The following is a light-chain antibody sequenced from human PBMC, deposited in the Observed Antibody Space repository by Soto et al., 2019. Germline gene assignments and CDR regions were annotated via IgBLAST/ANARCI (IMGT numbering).Light chain of an antibody. CDR3: QQRGNWPIT. CDR1: QSVDSY. J-gene: IGKJ5*01. V-gene: IGKV3-11*01. Sequence: PGERATLSCRASQSVDSYLVWYQQKPGQAPRLLIFGASSRATGIPARFSGSGSGTDFTLTINSLEPEDFAVYYCQQRGNWPITFGQGTRLEIK. CDR2: GAS.